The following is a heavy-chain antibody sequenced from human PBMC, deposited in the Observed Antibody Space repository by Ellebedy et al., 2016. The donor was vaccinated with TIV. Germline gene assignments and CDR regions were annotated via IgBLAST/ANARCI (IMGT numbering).Heavy chain of an antibody. D-gene: IGHD5-12*01. CDR2: IDPGASYT. CDR1: GYSFTSYW. CDR3: ARHSTPYSGYDTDFDF. J-gene: IGHJ4*02. Sequence: GESLKISCKGSGYSFTSYWISWVRPMPGKGLEWMGRIDPGASYTSYSPSFQGHVTISADKSISTAYLQLSTLKASDTAMYYCARHSTPYSGYDTDFDFWGQGTLVTVSS. V-gene: IGHV5-10-1*01.